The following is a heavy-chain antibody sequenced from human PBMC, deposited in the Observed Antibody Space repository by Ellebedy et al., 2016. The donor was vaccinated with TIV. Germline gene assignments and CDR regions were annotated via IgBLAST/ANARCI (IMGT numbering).Heavy chain of an antibody. V-gene: IGHV1-69*13. CDR2: IIPIFGTA. D-gene: IGHD3-10*01. CDR3: AVGGTMVRGHDY. Sequence: AASVKVSCKASVGTFSSYAISWVRQAPGQGLEWMGGIIPIFGTANYAHKFQGRVTITADESTSTAYMELSSLRSEDTAVYYCAVGGTMVRGHDYWGQGTLVTVSS. CDR1: VGTFSSYA. J-gene: IGHJ4*02.